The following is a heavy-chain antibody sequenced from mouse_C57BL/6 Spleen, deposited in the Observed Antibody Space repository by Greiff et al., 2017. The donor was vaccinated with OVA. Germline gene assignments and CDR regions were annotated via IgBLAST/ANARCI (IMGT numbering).Heavy chain of an antibody. Sequence: QVQLQQSGAELVRPGTSVKVSCKASGYAFTNYLIEWVKQRPGQGLEWIGVINPGSGGTNYNEKFKGKATLTADKSSSTAYMQLSSLTSEDSAVYFCARGANWDEGDFDYWGQGTTLTVSS. CDR3: ARGANWDEGDFDY. D-gene: IGHD4-1*02. V-gene: IGHV1-54*01. CDR1: GYAFTNYL. J-gene: IGHJ2*01. CDR2: INPGSGGT.